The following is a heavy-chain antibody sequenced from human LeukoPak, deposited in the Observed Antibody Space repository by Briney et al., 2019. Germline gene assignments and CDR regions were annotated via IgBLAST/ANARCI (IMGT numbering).Heavy chain of an antibody. Sequence: GSSVKVSCKASGGTFSSYTISWVRQAPGQGLEWMGRIIPILGIANYAQKFQGRVTITADKSTSTAYMELSSLRSEDTAVYYCARAQGPDCGGGSCPFDPWGQGTLVTVSS. J-gene: IGHJ5*02. V-gene: IGHV1-69*02. CDR2: IIPILGIA. CDR3: ARAQGPDCGGGSCPFDP. D-gene: IGHD2-15*01. CDR1: GGTFSSYT.